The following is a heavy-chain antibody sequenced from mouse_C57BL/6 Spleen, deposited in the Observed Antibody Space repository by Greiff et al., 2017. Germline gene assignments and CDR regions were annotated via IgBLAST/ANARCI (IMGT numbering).Heavy chain of an antibody. D-gene: IGHD2-4*01. V-gene: IGHV1-54*01. Sequence: VKLMESGAELVRPGTSVKVSCKASGYAFTNYLIEWVKQRPGQGLEWIGVINPGSGGTNYNEKFKGKATLTADKSSSTAYMQLSSLTSEDSAVYFCARCYYDYDRAMDYWGQGTSVTVSS. J-gene: IGHJ4*01. CDR1: GYAFTNYL. CDR2: INPGSGGT. CDR3: ARCYYDYDRAMDY.